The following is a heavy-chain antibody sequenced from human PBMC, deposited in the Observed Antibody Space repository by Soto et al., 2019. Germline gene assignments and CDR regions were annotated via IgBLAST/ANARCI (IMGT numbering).Heavy chain of an antibody. D-gene: IGHD3-22*01. J-gene: IGHJ4*02. CDR1: GFTFSSYA. V-gene: IGHV3-30-3*01. CDR2: ISYDGSNK. CDR3: ARDPHGGYYDSSGYYFDY. Sequence: GGSLRLSCAASGFTFSSYAMHWVRQAPGKGLEWVAVISYDGSNKYYADSVKGRFTISRDNSKNTLYLQMNSLRAEDTAVYYCARDPHGGYYDSSGYYFDYWGQGTLVTVSS.